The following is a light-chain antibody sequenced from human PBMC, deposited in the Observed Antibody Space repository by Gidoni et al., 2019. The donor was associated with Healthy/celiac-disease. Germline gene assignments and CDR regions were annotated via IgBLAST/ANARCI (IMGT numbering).Light chain of an antibody. CDR2: DAS. V-gene: IGKV3-11*01. CDR3: QQRSNWPSLT. Sequence: EIVLTQSPATLSLSPGERATLSCRASQSVSSYLAWYQQKPGQAPRLLIYDASNRATGIPARFSGSESGTDFTLTISSLEPEDFAVYYCQQRSNWPSLTFXGXTKVXIK. CDR1: QSVSSY. J-gene: IGKJ4*01.